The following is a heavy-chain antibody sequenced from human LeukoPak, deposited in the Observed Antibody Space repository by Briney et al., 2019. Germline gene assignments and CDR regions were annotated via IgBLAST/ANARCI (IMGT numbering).Heavy chain of an antibody. CDR3: ARDCCGPDY. V-gene: IGHV3-7*01. Sequence: GGSLRLSRAASGLTFSSYWMSWVRQAPGKGLEWVANIKQDGSEKYYVDSVKCRFTISRDNAKNSLYLQMNSLRAEDTAVYYCARDCCGPDYWGQGTLVTVSS. D-gene: IGHD2-21*01. CDR1: GLTFSSYW. J-gene: IGHJ4*02. CDR2: IKQDGSEK.